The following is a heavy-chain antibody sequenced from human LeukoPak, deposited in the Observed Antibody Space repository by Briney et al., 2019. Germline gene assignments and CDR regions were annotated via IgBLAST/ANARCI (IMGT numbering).Heavy chain of an antibody. D-gene: IGHD3-3*01. CDR1: GDSITSGDYY. J-gene: IGHJ3*02. CDR3: ARDPPSGVHTFDI. V-gene: IGHV4-61*02. Sequence: SQTLSLTCKVSGDSITSGDYYWTWIRQPAGKRLEWIGRIYSGGKSDYNPSLTSRVTISLDTSKNHFSLNLTSVTAADTAVYYCARDPPSGVHTFDIWGQGTMVAVSS. CDR2: IYSGGKS.